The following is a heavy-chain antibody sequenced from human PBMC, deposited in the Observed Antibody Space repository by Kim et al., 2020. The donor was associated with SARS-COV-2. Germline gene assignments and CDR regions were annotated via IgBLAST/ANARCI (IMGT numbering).Heavy chain of an antibody. Sequence: GSLRLSCAASGLNLTNNAMSWVRQAPGRGLEWVSTIRARAETTYYADSVNGRFTISRDSSKHTLYLQLNSLRADDTAVYYCAKDRGGSGWPVFDYWGQG. CDR3: AKDRGGSGWPVFDY. CDR2: IRARAETT. D-gene: IGHD6-19*01. V-gene: IGHV3-23*01. J-gene: IGHJ4*02. CDR1: GLNLTNNA.